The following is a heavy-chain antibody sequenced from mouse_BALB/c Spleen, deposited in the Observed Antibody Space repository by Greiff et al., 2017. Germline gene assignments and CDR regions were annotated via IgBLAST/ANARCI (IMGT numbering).Heavy chain of an antibody. J-gene: IGHJ2*01. CDR3: TRDFDY. CDR2: IYPSDSYT. V-gene: IGHV1-69*02. CDR1: GYTFTSYW. Sequence: VQLQQPGAELVRPGASVKLSCKASGYTFTSYWINWVKQRPGPGLEWIGNIYPSDSYTNYNQKFKDKATLTVDKSSSTAYMQLSSPTSEDSAVYYCTRDFDYWGQGTTLTVSS.